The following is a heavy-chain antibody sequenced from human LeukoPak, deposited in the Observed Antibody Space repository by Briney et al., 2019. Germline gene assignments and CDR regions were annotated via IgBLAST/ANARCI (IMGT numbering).Heavy chain of an antibody. J-gene: IGHJ4*02. Sequence: ASVKVSCKVSGYTLTELSMHWVRQAPGKGLEWMGGFDPEDGETIYAQKFQGRVTMTEDTSTDTAYMELSSLRSEDTAVYYCARVHSSGYYSLGYSDYWGQGTLVTVSS. V-gene: IGHV1-24*01. CDR3: ARVHSSGYYSLGYSDY. CDR2: FDPEDGET. D-gene: IGHD3-22*01. CDR1: GYTLTELS.